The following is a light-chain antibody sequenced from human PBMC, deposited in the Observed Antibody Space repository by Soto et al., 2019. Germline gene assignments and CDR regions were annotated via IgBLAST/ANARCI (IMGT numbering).Light chain of an antibody. CDR1: QSVRNY. CDR2: DAS. V-gene: IGKV3-11*01. CDR3: HQRINWPPIT. J-gene: IGKJ5*01. Sequence: EIVLTQSPATLSLSPGERATLSCRASQSVRNYLAWYQQKPGQAPRLLIYDASNRATGIPARFSGSGSGTEFTLPISILEPEDFGVYYCHQRINWPPITFGQGTRLEIK.